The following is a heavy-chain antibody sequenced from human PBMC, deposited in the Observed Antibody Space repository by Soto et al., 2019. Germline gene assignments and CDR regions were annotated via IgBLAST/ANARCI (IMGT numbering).Heavy chain of an antibody. CDR3: ARDVVVVAATLYYYGMDV. CDR2: IYSGGST. CDR1: GFTVSSNY. Sequence: GGSLRLSCAASGFTVSSNYMSWVRQAPGKGLEWVSVIYSGGSTYYADSVKGRFTISRDNSKNTLYLQMNSLRAEDTAVYYCARDVVVVAATLYYYGMDVWGQGTTVTVSS. J-gene: IGHJ6*02. V-gene: IGHV3-53*01. D-gene: IGHD2-15*01.